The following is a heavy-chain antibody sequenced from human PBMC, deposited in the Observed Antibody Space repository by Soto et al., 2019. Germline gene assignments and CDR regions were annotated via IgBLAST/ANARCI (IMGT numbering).Heavy chain of an antibody. V-gene: IGHV1-18*01. D-gene: IGHD3-22*01. CDR1: GYTFTSYG. CDR3: ARGSSVYYDSSGYYY. J-gene: IGHJ4*02. CDR2: ISAYNGNT. Sequence: ASVKVSCKASGYTFTSYGISWVRQAPEQGLEWMGWISAYNGNTNYAQKLQGRVTMTTDTSTSTAYMELRSLRSDDTAVYYCARGSSVYYDSSGYYYWGQGTLVTVSS.